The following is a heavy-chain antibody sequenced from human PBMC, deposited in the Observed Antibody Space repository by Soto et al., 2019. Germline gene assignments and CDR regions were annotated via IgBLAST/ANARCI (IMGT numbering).Heavy chain of an antibody. D-gene: IGHD6-6*01. J-gene: IGHJ6*02. CDR3: GVFGSGTYYYGMDV. CDR1: VGTFSSYA. CDR2: IIPIFGTA. Sequence: QVQLVQSGAEVKKPGSSVKVSCKASVGTFSSYAISWVLQAPGQGLECMGGIIPIFGTANYAQKFQGRVTITADESTSTAYMELSSLRSEDTAVYYCGVFGSGTYYYGMDVWGQGTTVTVSS. V-gene: IGHV1-69*12.